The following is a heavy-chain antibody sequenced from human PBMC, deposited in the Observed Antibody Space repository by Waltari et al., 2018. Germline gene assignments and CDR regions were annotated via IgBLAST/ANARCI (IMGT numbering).Heavy chain of an antibody. CDR1: RGSISNRGCF. CDR2: FYYSRIT. V-gene: IGHV4-39*01. Sequence: QMQLQESGPALVKPSETLSLTCPVSRGSISNRGCFWGWIRQPHGECLDGIGSFYYSRITYDNPHLKSRVANSVDTSKNQFSLKVTSMIAADTAIYYCARLPSGSGIFYWGQGYLVTVSP. J-gene: IGHJ4*02. CDR3: ARLPSGSGIFY. D-gene: IGHD3-10*01.